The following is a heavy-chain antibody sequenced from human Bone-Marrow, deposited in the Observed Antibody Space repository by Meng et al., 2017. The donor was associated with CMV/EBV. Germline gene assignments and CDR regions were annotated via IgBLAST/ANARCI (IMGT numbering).Heavy chain of an antibody. CDR1: GYSISSGYY. V-gene: IGHV4-38-2*02. D-gene: IGHD6-13*01. J-gene: IGHJ5*02. CDR3: ARGGSSSWYPGWFDP. CDR2: IYHSGST. Sequence: GSLRLSCTVSGYSISSGYYWGWIRQPPGKELEWIGSIYHSGSTYYNPSLKSRVTISVDTSKNQFSRKLSSVTAADTAVYYCARGGSSSWYPGWFDPWGQGHRVTVAS.